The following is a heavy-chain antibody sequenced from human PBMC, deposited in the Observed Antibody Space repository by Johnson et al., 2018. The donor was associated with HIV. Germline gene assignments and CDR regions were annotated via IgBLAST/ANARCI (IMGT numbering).Heavy chain of an antibody. CDR3: ARGDEPTFAFDI. V-gene: IGHV3-33*08. CDR1: GFIFSTYG. CDR2: IWYDGSNE. J-gene: IGHJ3*02. Sequence: QVQLVESGGGVVQPGRSLRLSCAASGFIFSTYGMHWVRQAPGKGPEWVAVIWYDGSNEHYADSVKGRFTISRDNSKNPLYLQMNSLRAEDTAMHYCARGDEPTFAFDIWGQGTMVTVSS.